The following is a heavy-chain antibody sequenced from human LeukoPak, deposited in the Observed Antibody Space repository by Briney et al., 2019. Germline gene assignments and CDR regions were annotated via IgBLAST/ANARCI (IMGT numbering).Heavy chain of an antibody. CDR1: GFTFSSYA. D-gene: IGHD4-17*01. Sequence: PGGSLRLSCSASGFTFSSYAMHWVRQAPGKGLEYVSAISSNGGSTYYADSVKGRFTISRDNSQNTLYLQMSSLRAEDTAVYYCVNQKRPGGDYGFDYWGQGTLVTVSS. CDR3: VNQKRPGGDYGFDY. CDR2: ISSNGGST. J-gene: IGHJ4*02. V-gene: IGHV3-64D*06.